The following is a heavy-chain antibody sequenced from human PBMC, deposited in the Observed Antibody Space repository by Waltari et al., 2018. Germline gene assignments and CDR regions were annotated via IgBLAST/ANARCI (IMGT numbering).Heavy chain of an antibody. CDR3: ARRWLQPYFDY. CDR2: IYYSGST. V-gene: IGHV4-39*07. Sequence: QLQLQESGPGLVKPSETLSLTCTVSGGSISSSSYYWGWSRQPPGKGLEWIGSIYYSGSTYYNPSLKSRVTISVDTSKNQFSLKLSSVTAADTAVYYCARRWLQPYFDYWGQGTLVTVSS. J-gene: IGHJ4*02. D-gene: IGHD5-12*01. CDR1: GGSISSSSYY.